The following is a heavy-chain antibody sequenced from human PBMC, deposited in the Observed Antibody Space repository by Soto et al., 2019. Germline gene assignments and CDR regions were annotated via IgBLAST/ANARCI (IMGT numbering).Heavy chain of an antibody. D-gene: IGHD4-4*01. J-gene: IGHJ4*02. Sequence: SVKVSCKASGGTFRRYIVSWVRQAPGQGLEWMGAFIPIFGESIYAQRFQGRVTITADESTSTAYMELSSLTSEDTAVYYCARALRDDYNRVFLDHWGQGTLVTVSS. CDR3: ARALRDDYNRVFLDH. CDR2: FIPIFGES. V-gene: IGHV1-69*13. CDR1: GGTFRRYI.